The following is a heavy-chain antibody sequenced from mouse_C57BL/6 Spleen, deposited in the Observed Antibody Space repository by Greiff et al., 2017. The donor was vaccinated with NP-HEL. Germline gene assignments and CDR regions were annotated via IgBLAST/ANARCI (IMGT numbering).Heavy chain of an antibody. J-gene: IGHJ2*01. Sequence: EVQLQQSGPELVKPGASVKISCKASGYTFTDYYMNWVKQSHGKSLEWIGDINPNNGGTSYNQKFKGKATLTVDKSSSTAYMELRSLTSEDSAVYYCAREGLITTVLDYWGQGTTLTVSS. V-gene: IGHV1-26*01. CDR2: INPNNGGT. CDR1: GYTFTDYY. CDR3: AREGLITTVLDY. D-gene: IGHD1-1*01.